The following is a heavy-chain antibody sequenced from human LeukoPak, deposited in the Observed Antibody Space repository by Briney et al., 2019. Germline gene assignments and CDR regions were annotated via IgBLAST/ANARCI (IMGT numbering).Heavy chain of an antibody. V-gene: IGHV3-53*01. D-gene: IGHD3-10*01. Sequence: GGSLRLSCAASGFTVSSNYMSWVRQAPGKGLGWVSVIYSGGSTYYADSVKGRFTISRDNSKNTLYLQMNSLRAEDTAVYYCASSPGFGESYYFDYWGQGTLVTVSS. J-gene: IGHJ4*02. CDR2: IYSGGST. CDR3: ASSPGFGESYYFDY. CDR1: GFTVSSNY.